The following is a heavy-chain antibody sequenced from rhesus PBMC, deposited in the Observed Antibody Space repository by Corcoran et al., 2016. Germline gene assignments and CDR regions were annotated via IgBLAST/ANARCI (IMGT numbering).Heavy chain of an antibody. CDR1: GFTFSSYG. V-gene: IGHV3-54*02. CDR2: ISYDGSKK. J-gene: IGHJ4*01. CDR3: AVDCFDD. Sequence: EVQLVESGGGLVQPGGSLRLSCAASGFTFSSYGMHWVRQAPGKGLEWVAVISYDGSKKYDADSVKDRFTIARDKSKNMIYIQMNNLKLEDTAGYYCAVDCFDDWGQRVLVTVSS.